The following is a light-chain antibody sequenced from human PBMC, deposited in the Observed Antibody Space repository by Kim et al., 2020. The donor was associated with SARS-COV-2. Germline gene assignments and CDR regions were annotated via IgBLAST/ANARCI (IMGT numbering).Light chain of an antibody. CDR2: KVS. CDR3: LQGTFWPT. J-gene: IGKJ1*01. CDR1: QSLLHRDGNNY. Sequence: QPAPISCRASQSLLHRDGNNYLTWFHQRPGQSPRRLIYKVSERDSGVPDRFSGSGSGTDFTLTITRVEAEDVGVYYCLQGTFWPTFGQGTKVDIK. V-gene: IGKV2-30*02.